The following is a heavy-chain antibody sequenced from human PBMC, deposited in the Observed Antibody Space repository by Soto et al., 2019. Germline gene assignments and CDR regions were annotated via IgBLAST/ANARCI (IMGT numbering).Heavy chain of an antibody. V-gene: IGHV1-69*11. CDR1: GGTFSSSG. CDR3: ARWPQHRYTADPYAVDV. CDR2: IVPSLDTT. J-gene: IGHJ6*02. D-gene: IGHD3-16*02. Sequence: QVHLVQSGTEVKKPGSSVKVSCKASGGTFSSSGFSWVRQAPGQGLEWMGMIVPSLDTTNYAQKFQDRVKITADEVTSTAYMELRSLRSEDTAVYYCARWPQHRYTADPYAVDVWGQGTRVIVSS.